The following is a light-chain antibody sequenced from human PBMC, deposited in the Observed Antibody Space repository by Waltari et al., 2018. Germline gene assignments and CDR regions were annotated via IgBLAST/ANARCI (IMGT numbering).Light chain of an antibody. CDR1: TGTVTSGDY. V-gene: IGLV7-46*01. CDR2: DTS. CDR3: LLSYSGARLVV. Sequence: QAVVTQEPSLTASPGGTVTLTCGSTTGTVTSGDYPYWFQQKPGQAPRTLIYDTSNKHSWTPARFSGSLLGGKAALTLSGAQPEDEAEYYCLLSYSGARLVVFGGGTKLTVL. J-gene: IGLJ2*01.